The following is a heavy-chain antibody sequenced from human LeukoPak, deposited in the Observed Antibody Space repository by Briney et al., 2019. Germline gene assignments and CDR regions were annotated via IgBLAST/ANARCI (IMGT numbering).Heavy chain of an antibody. V-gene: IGHV4-59*08. Sequence: SETLSLTCTVSGGSISTYYWTWIRQSPGKGLECIGFIYYSGGTKYNPSLESRVTISLDMSKNQFSLKLSSVTAADTAVYYCARRLAVTGRYYFDYWGQGTLVTVSS. CDR3: ARRLAVTGRYYFDY. CDR1: GGSISTYY. D-gene: IGHD6-19*01. J-gene: IGHJ4*02. CDR2: IYYSGGT.